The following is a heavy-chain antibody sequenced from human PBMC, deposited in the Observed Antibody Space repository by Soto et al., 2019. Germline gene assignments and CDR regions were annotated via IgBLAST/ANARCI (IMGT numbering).Heavy chain of an antibody. D-gene: IGHD6-13*01. CDR1: GFSLTSGVVG. V-gene: IGHV2-5*01. CDR3: AHRLPGPSGYDV. Sequence: QITLKESGPTLVKPTQTLTLTCTFSGFSLTSGVVGVGWIRQPPGEALEWLALIYWNDEQYYTPSLRNRLTSTRDTSKNQVVLTMTNMDPVDTATYYCAHRLPGPSGYDVWGQGTTVTVSS. CDR2: IYWNDEQ. J-gene: IGHJ6*02.